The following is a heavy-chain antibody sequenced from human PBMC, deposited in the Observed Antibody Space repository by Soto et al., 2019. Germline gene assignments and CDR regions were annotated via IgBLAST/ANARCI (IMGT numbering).Heavy chain of an antibody. Sequence: SETLSLTCPVSGGSISSGDYYWSWIRQPPGKGLEWIGYIYYSGSTYYNPSLKSRVTISVDTSKNQFSLKLSSVTAADTAVYYCARASYDFWSGNITEIYYYYYYGMDVWGQGTTVTVSS. CDR1: GGSISSGDYY. CDR3: ARASYDFWSGNITEIYYYYYYGMDV. CDR2: IYYSGST. V-gene: IGHV4-30-4*01. D-gene: IGHD3-3*01. J-gene: IGHJ6*02.